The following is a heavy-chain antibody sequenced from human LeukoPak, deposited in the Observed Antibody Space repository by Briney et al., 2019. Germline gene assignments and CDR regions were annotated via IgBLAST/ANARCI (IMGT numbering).Heavy chain of an antibody. CDR2: ISGSGDTT. CDR1: GFTFSSFV. J-gene: IGHJ6*02. D-gene: IGHD1-26*01. V-gene: IGHV3-23*01. CDR3: ARDRTLVGATENDYYYGMDV. Sequence: GGSLRLSCAASGFTFSSFVMHWVRQAPGKGLEWVSGISGSGDTTYYPDSVKGRFTISRDNSKNTLYLQMNSLRGEDTAVYYCARDRTLVGATENDYYYGMDVWGQGTTVTVS.